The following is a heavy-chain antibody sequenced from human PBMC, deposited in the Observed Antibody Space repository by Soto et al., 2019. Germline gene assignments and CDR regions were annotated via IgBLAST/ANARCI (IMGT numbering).Heavy chain of an antibody. V-gene: IGHV4-59*01. CDR1: GGSISGYY. D-gene: IGHD2-2*01. CDR2: IYYSGST. Sequence: GPGPAKTSETLSLTCTVSGGSISGYYWSWIRQPPGKGLEWIAYIYYSGSTNYNPSLMSRVTISVDTSKNQVSLKLSSVTAADTAIYYCAREYQLQKGPPYYYYVLAVWGKGTTVPVSS. J-gene: IGHJ6*04. CDR3: AREYQLQKGPPYYYYVLAV.